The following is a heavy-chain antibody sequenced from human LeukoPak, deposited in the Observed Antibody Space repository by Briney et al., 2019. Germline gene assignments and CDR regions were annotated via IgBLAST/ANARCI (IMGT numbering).Heavy chain of an antibody. CDR3: ASFYYYDILTGPYADGMDA. CDR1: GFTFSSYS. D-gene: IGHD3-9*01. CDR2: ISSSSSYI. Sequence: GGSLRLSCAASGFTFSSYSMNWVRQAPGKGLEWVSSISSSSSYIYYADSVKGRFTISRDNAKNSLYLQMNSLRAEDTAVYYCASFYYYDILTGPYADGMDAWGQGTTVTVSS. J-gene: IGHJ6*02. V-gene: IGHV3-21*01.